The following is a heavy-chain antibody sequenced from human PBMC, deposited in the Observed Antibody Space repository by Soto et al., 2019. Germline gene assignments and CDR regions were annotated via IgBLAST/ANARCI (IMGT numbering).Heavy chain of an antibody. CDR3: ARRWERSIWSLDY. CDR2: ISGNDGNT. CDR1: GYTFTNHG. J-gene: IGHJ4*02. Sequence: QVQLVQSGAEVKNPGASVKVSCKASGYTFTNHGISWVRQAPGQGLEWMGWISGNDGNTKYAPKLQVRVTLTIAKSTTTAYMELSRLRSDDTAVYYCARRWERSIWSLDYWGQGTLVTVSS. D-gene: IGHD6-13*01. V-gene: IGHV1-18*01.